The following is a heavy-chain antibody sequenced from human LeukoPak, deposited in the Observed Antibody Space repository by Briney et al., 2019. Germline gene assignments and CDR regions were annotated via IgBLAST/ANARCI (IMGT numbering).Heavy chain of an antibody. V-gene: IGHV4-39*02. D-gene: IGHD4-17*01. CDR3: ARRHGDYAYYSYYGMDV. Sequence: SETLSLTCTVSGGSVSSSRYFWGWIRQLPGKGLEWIGSVYYSGSTYYNPSLKSRVTMSVDTSKNHFSLNLRSVTAADTAVYYCARRHGDYAYYSYYGMDVWGQGTTVTVSS. J-gene: IGHJ6*02. CDR1: GGSVSSSRYF. CDR2: VYYSGST.